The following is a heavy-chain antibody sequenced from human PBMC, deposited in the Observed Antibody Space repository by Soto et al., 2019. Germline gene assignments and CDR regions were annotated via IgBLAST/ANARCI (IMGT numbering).Heavy chain of an antibody. Sequence: KPSETLSLTCTVSGGSISSYYWSWIRQPPGKGLEWIGYIYYSGSTNYNPSLKSRVTISVDTSKNQFSLKLSSVTAADTAVYYCARTIREGRGYSYGLDYWGQGTLVTVSS. CDR1: GGSISSYY. D-gene: IGHD5-18*01. CDR3: ARTIREGRGYSYGLDY. V-gene: IGHV4-59*01. CDR2: IYYSGST. J-gene: IGHJ4*02.